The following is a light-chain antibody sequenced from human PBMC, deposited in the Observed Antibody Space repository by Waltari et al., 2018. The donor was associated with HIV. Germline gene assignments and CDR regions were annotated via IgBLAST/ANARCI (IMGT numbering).Light chain of an antibody. CDR3: CSYAGRYTWV. Sequence: QSALTQPRSVSGSPGQSVTISCTGTSSDVGGYDYVHLYQHHPGKAPKLMIYDVTKRPSGVPGRFSASRSGSTASLTISGLQADDEADYYCCSYAGRYTWVFGGGTKLTVL. CDR1: SSDVGGYDY. V-gene: IGLV2-11*01. J-gene: IGLJ3*02. CDR2: DVT.